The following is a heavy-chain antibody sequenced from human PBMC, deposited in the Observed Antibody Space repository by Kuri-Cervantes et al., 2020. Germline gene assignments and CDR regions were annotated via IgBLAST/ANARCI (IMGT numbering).Heavy chain of an antibody. D-gene: IGHD2-2*02. Sequence: GESLKISCAASGFTFSSYWMSWVRQAPGKGLEWVANIKQDGSEKYYVDSVKGRFTISRDNAKNSLYLQMNSLRAEDTAVYYCAKRYCSRTSCYMSLDYWGQGTLVTVSS. CDR2: IKQDGSEK. V-gene: IGHV3-7*03. J-gene: IGHJ4*02. CDR1: GFTFSSYW. CDR3: AKRYCSRTSCYMSLDY.